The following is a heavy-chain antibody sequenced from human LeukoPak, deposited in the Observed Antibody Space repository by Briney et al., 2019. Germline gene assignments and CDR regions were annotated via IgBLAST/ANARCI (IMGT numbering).Heavy chain of an antibody. Sequence: GGSLRLSCAASGFTFDDYAMHWVRQAPGKGLEWVSGISWNSGSIGYADSVKGRFTISRDNAKNPLYLQMNSLRAEDTALYYCAKTPETRYYYYGMDVWGQGTTVTVSS. V-gene: IGHV3-9*01. CDR1: GFTFDDYA. CDR2: ISWNSGSI. CDR3: AKTPETRYYYYGMDV. J-gene: IGHJ6*02.